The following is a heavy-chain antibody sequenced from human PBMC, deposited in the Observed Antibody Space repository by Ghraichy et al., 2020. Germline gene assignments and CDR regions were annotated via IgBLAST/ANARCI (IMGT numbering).Heavy chain of an antibody. Sequence: ASVKVSCKASGYSFTDYFMHWVRQAPGQGLEWMGRINPNSGGTNYAQKLQDRVTMTRDTSISTAYMDLISLRSDDTTVYFCARESLTVAGNAPDICGQGTMNTASS. V-gene: IGHV1-2*06. CDR2: INPNSGGT. CDR1: GYSFTDYF. D-gene: IGHD6-19*01. CDR3: ARESLTVAGNAPDI. J-gene: IGHJ3*02.